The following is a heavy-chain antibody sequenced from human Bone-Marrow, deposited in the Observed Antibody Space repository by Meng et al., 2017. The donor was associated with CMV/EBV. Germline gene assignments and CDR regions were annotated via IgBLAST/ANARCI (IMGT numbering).Heavy chain of an antibody. D-gene: IGHD3-3*01. CDR1: GFTFSTYS. CDR3: ARDQPRYDFWSGYSSDY. Sequence: GESLKISCAASGFTFSTYSMNWVRQAPGKGLEWVSSISSSSSYIYYADSVKGRFTISRDNAKNSRYLQMNSLRAEDTAVYYCARDQPRYDFWSGYSSDYWGQGTLVTVSS. J-gene: IGHJ4*02. V-gene: IGHV3-21*01. CDR2: ISSSSSYI.